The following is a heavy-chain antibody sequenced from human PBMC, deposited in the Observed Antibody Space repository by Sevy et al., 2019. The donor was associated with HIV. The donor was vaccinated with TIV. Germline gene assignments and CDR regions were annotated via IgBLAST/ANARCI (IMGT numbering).Heavy chain of an antibody. Sequence: SETLSLTCAVSGYSISSGYYWGWIRQPPGKGLEWIGSIYHSGSTYYNPSLKSRVTMSVDTSKNQFSLKRSSVTAADTAIYYCARDHVGEWGVVATAYNWFDPWGQGTLVTVSS. D-gene: IGHD2-15*01. CDR2: IYHSGST. J-gene: IGHJ5*02. V-gene: IGHV4-38-2*02. CDR3: ARDHVGEWGVVATAYNWFDP. CDR1: GYSISSGYY.